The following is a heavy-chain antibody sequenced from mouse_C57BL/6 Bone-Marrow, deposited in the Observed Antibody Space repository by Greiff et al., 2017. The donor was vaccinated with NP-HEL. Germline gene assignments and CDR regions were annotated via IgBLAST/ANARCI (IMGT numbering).Heavy chain of an antibody. CDR2: ISSGGSYT. CDR1: GFTFSSYG. J-gene: IGHJ4*01. CDR3: ARRGGYYSYYAMDY. V-gene: IGHV5-6*01. Sequence: EVQRVESGGDLVKPGGSLKLSCAASGFTFSSYGMSWVRQTPDKRLEWVATISSGGSYTYYPDSVKGRFTISRDNAKNTLYLQMSSLKSEDTAMYYCARRGGYYSYYAMDYWGQGTSVTVSS. D-gene: IGHD2-3*01.